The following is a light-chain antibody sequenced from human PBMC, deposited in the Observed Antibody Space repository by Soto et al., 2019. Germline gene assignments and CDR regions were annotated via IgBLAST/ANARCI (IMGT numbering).Light chain of an antibody. V-gene: IGKV1-5*01. CDR3: LQYNRYRT. CDR1: QSISRW. CDR2: GAS. J-gene: IGKJ1*01. Sequence: DSQMTQSPSTLSASVGDRVTITCRASQSISRWLAWYQQQPGEAPKLLIHGASSLESGVPSRFSGGGSGTEFTLTISRLQPDDFATYYCLQYNRYRTFGQGTKVEIK.